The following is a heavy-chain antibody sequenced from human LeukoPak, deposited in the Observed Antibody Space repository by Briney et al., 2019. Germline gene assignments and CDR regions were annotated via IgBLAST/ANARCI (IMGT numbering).Heavy chain of an antibody. CDR2: ISYDGSNK. V-gene: IGHV3-30*18. D-gene: IGHD6-13*01. J-gene: IGHJ6*02. CDR3: AKRVGYGYGMDV. CDR1: GFTFSSYG. Sequence: PGRSLRLSCAASGFTFSSYGMHWVRQAPGKGLEWVAVISYDGSNKYYADSVKGRFTISRDNSKNTLYLQMNSLRVEDTAEFYCAKRVGYGYGMDVWGQGTTATVSS.